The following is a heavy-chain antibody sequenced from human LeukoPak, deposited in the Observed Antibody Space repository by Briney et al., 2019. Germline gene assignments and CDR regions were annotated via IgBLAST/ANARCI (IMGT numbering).Heavy chain of an antibody. CDR1: GGSIGSDGYY. Sequence: SETLSLTCTVSGGSIGSDGYYWTWIRQPPGKGLEWIGHIYHSGSTYYNPSLKSRVTISIDRSKNQFSLKLSSVTAADTAVYYCARGRLRYSPMDVWGQGTTVTVSS. J-gene: IGHJ6*02. D-gene: IGHD3-9*01. CDR3: ARGRLRYSPMDV. CDR2: IYHSGST. V-gene: IGHV4-30-2*01.